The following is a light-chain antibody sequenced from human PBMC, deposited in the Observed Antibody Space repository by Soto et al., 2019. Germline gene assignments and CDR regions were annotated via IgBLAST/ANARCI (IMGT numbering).Light chain of an antibody. Sequence: EIVLTHSPATLSLSPGEIATLSCRASPSVTNYLAWYQQKPGQAPRLLIYGAFNRATGIPARFSGSGSGTDFTLTISRLEPEDFAVYYCQQYGSSSTFGQGTKVDI. CDR1: PSVTNY. J-gene: IGKJ1*01. CDR2: GAF. V-gene: IGKV3-20*01. CDR3: QQYGSSST.